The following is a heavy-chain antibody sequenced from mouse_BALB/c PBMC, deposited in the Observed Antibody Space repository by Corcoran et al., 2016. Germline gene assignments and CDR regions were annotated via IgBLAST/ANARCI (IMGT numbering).Heavy chain of an antibody. CDR1: GYTFTNYG. V-gene: IGHV9-1*02. J-gene: IGHJ3*01. D-gene: IGHD1-1*01. Sequence: QIQLVQSGPELKKPGETVKISCKASGYTFTNYGMNWVKQAPGKGLKWMGWINTYTGEPTYADDFKGRFAFSLETSASTAYLQINNLKNEDMATYFCARDGSRRTWFAYWGQGTLVTVSA. CDR2: INTYTGEP. CDR3: ARDGSRRTWFAY.